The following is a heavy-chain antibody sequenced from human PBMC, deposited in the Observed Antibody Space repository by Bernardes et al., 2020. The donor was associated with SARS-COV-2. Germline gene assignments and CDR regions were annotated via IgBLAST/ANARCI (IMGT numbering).Heavy chain of an antibody. J-gene: IGHJ5*02. CDR3: AGRLRYFDWLLYSNWFDP. V-gene: IGHV4-34*01. CDR2: INHSGST. D-gene: IGHD3-9*01. Sequence: SETLSLTCAVYGGSFSGYYWSWIRQPPGKGLEWIGEINHSGSTNYNPSLKSRVTISVDTYKNQFSLKLSSVTAADTAAYYCAGRLRYFDWLLYSNWFDPWGQGTLVTVSS. CDR1: GGSFSGYY.